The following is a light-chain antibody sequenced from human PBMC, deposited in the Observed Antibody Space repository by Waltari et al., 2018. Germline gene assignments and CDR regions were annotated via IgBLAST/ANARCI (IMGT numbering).Light chain of an antibody. CDR3: GTWDNNLSPGGV. CDR2: DDY. CDR1: SSNIGSYS. Sequence: QSVLTQPPSVSAAPGQKVTISFSGSSSNIGSYSLSWYQQLPGTAPKLLIYDDYKRPSGIPDRFSGSKSGTSATLGITGLQTGDEAEYYCGTWDNNLSPGGVFGGGTKLTVL. J-gene: IGLJ3*02. V-gene: IGLV1-51*01.